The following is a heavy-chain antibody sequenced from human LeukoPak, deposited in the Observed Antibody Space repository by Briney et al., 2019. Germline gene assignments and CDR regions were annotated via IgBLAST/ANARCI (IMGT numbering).Heavy chain of an antibody. Sequence: SETLSLTCTVSGGSISSGDYYWSWIRQPPGKGLEWIGYIYHSGSTYYNPSLKSRVTISVDTSKNQFSLKLSSVTAADTAVYYCARSIPHPSGESTIVVREYYFDYWGQGTLVTVSS. J-gene: IGHJ4*02. CDR1: GGSISSGDYY. CDR2: IYHSGST. V-gene: IGHV4-30-4*08. CDR3: ARSIPHPSGESTIVVREYYFDY. D-gene: IGHD2-2*01.